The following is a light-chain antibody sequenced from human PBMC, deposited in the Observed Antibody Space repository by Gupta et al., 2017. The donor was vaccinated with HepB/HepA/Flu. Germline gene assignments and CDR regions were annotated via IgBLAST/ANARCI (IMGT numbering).Light chain of an antibody. CDR3: QQDNNWPPST. CDR2: GAS. CDR1: QSVSSN. V-gene: IGKV3-15*01. J-gene: IGKJ2*01. Sequence: EIVMTQSPATLSVSPGERATLSCRASQSVSSNLAWYQQKPSQAPRLLIYGASTRATGIPARFSGSGSGTEFPLTISSRQSEDFAVYYCQQDNNWPPSTFGQGTKLEIK.